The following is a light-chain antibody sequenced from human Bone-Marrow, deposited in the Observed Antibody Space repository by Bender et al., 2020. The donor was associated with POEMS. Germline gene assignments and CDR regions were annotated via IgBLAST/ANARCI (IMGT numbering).Light chain of an antibody. Sequence: QSALTQPPSASGSPGQSVTISCTGTTSDLGRYDYVSWYQHHPGTSPKLLIYGYNNRPSGVPDRFSGSKSGTSASLAITGLQAEDEGDYYCQSYDNSLGGWVFGGGTKLTVL. CDR3: QSYDNSLGGWV. CDR1: TSDLGRYDY. J-gene: IGLJ3*02. V-gene: IGLV2-8*01. CDR2: GYN.